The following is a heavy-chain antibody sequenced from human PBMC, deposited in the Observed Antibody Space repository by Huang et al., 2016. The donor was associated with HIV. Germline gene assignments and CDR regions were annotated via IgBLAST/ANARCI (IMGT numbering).Heavy chain of an antibody. D-gene: IGHD3-22*01. V-gene: IGHV1-8*03. CDR2: MNPKRGNT. Sequence: QVQLVQSGAEVKKPGASVKVSCKASGFNFNNYDFNWVRQASGQGLEGMGWMNPKRGNTGYAQKFQGRVTITRNTSITTAYMELRSLRSEDTAVYYCARARGFLYDSTGYYSRYYFDSWGQGTLVTISS. CDR1: GFNFNNYD. CDR3: ARARGFLYDSTGYYSRYYFDS. J-gene: IGHJ4*02.